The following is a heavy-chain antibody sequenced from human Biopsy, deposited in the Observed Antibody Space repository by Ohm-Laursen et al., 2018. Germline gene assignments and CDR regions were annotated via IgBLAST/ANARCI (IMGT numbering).Heavy chain of an antibody. V-gene: IGHV1-8*01. Sequence: ASVKASRQASGYIFSTYDVNWVRQARGQGLEWMGWMIPSSGKTGYAQRFQGRVTLTMNTSISTAYMELSGLRSEDTAVYFCARGYSRRVSIFEASIYWFDTWGQGTLVTVSS. D-gene: IGHD6-6*01. CDR1: GYIFSTYD. J-gene: IGHJ5*02. CDR2: MIPSSGKT. CDR3: ARGYSRRVSIFEASIYWFDT.